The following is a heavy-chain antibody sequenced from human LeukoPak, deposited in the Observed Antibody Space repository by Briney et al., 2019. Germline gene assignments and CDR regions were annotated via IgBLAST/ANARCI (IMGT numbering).Heavy chain of an antibody. CDR1: GGSISNSNYY. V-gene: IGHV4-39*07. J-gene: IGHJ3*02. D-gene: IGHD1-26*01. CDR2: IYTSGST. Sequence: SETLSLTCTVSGGSISNSNYYWGWIRQPPGKGLEWIGRIYTSGSTNYNPSLKSRVTMSVDTSKNQFSLKLSSVTAADTAVYYCARDLPGGATTGSDAFDIWGQGTMVTVSS. CDR3: ARDLPGGATTGSDAFDI.